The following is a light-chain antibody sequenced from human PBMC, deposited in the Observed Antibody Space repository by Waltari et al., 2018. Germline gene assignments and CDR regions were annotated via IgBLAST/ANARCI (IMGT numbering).Light chain of an antibody. J-gene: IGKJ2*01. CDR2: GAS. CDR3: QQYGSTPYT. CDR1: QSFSTSY. Sequence: EIVLTQSPGTLSLSPGEGATLSCRASQSFSTSYLAWYQQKPGPAPRLLIYGASTRATGIPDRFSGSGSGTDFTLAITRLEPEDFAVYYCQQYGSTPYTFGQGTKLEIK. V-gene: IGKV3-20*01.